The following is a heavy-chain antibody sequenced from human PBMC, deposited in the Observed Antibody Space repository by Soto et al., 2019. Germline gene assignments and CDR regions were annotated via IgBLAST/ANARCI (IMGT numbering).Heavy chain of an antibody. V-gene: IGHV4-30-2*01. CDR3: ARERTVTTPAYYYGMDV. Sequence: SETLSLTCAVSGGSISSGGYSWSWIRQPPGKGLECIGYIYHSGSTYYNPSLKSRVTISIDRSKNQFSLKLSSVTAADTAVYYCARERTVTTPAYYYGMDVWGQGTTVTVSS. CDR2: IYHSGST. CDR1: GGSISSGGYS. D-gene: IGHD4-17*01. J-gene: IGHJ6*02.